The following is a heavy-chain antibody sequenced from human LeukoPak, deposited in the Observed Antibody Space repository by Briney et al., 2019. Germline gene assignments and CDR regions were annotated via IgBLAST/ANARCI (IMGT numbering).Heavy chain of an antibody. D-gene: IGHD5-18*01. J-gene: IGHJ4*02. CDR2: IYPGDSES. V-gene: IGHV5-51*01. CDR3: ARHLSGVTGYTYGRGIDY. Sequence: GESLKISCKGSGYSFTRYWIGWVRQMPGKGLEWMGIIYPGDSESRYSPSFQGQVTISVDKSISTAYLQWSSLKASDTAMYYCARHLSGVTGYTYGRGIDYWGQGTLVTVSS. CDR1: GYSFTRYW.